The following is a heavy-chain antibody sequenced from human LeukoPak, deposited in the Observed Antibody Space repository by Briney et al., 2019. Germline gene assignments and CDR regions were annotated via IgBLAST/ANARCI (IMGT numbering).Heavy chain of an antibody. CDR1: GFTFSSYG. CDR3: AKVPVLKGIYYFDY. CDR2: ISGSGGST. D-gene: IGHD2/OR15-2a*01. V-gene: IGHV3-23*01. Sequence: GGSLRLSCAASGFTFSSYGMSWVRQAPGKGLEWVSVISGSGGSTYYADSVKGRFTISRDNSKNTLYLQMNSLRAEDTAVYYCAKVPVLKGIYYFDYWAREPWSPSPQ. J-gene: IGHJ4*02.